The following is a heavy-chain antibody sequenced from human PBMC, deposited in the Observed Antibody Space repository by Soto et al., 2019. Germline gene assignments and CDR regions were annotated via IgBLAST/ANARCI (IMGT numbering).Heavy chain of an antibody. Sequence: QVQLVQSGAEVKKPGASVKVSCKASGYTFTSYGISWVRQAPGQGLEWLGWISAYNGNTNYAQKLQGRVTMTTDTSASPAYMALRSLRTDDTAVYYCARGGPLRYYYGMDVWGRGTTVTVAS. CDR1: GYTFTSYG. V-gene: IGHV1-18*01. CDR2: ISAYNGNT. CDR3: ARGGPLRYYYGMDV. J-gene: IGHJ6*02. D-gene: IGHD3-10*01.